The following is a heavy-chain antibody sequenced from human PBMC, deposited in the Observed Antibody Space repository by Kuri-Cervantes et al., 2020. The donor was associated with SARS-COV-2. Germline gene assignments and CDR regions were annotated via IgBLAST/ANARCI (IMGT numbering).Heavy chain of an antibody. CDR1: GYSISSGYY. CDR3: ARERKPLDAFDI. CDR2: IYHSGST. J-gene: IGHJ3*02. V-gene: IGHV4-38-2*02. Sequence: GSLRLSCAVSGYSISSGYYWGWIRQPPGKGLEWIGSIYHSGSTYYNPSLKSRVTISVDTSKNQSSLKLSSVTAADTAVYYCARERKPLDAFDIWGQGTMVTVSS.